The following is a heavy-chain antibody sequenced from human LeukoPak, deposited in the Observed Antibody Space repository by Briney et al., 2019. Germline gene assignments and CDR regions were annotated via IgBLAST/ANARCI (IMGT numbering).Heavy chain of an antibody. Sequence: PGGSLRLSCAASGFTFSGYAMHWVRQAPGKGLEWVAVISDDGSNKYYAASVKGRFTISRDNSKFTLYLQMDSVSVETTAVYYCARVGYYASGPFSYFDYWGQGTLVTVSS. CDR3: ARVGYYASGPFSYFDY. D-gene: IGHD3-10*01. CDR2: ISDDGSNK. CDR1: GFTFSGYA. J-gene: IGHJ4*02. V-gene: IGHV3-30*04.